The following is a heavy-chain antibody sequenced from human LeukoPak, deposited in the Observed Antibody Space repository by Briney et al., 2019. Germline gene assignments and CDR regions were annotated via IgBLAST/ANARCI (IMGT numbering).Heavy chain of an antibody. CDR3: ARDPTLGYSYGLDY. D-gene: IGHD5-18*01. CDR2: ISSGSTI. Sequence: GGSLRLSCAASGFTFSDYYMSWIRQAPGKGLEWVSYISSGSTIYYADSVKGRFTISRDNAKNSLYLQMNSLRAEDTAVYYCARDPTLGYSYGLDYWGQGTLVTVSS. CDR1: GFTFSDYY. V-gene: IGHV3-11*01. J-gene: IGHJ4*02.